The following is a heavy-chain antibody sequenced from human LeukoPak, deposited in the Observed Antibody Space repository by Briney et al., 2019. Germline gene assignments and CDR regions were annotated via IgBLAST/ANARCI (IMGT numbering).Heavy chain of an antibody. CDR2: ISGSDDGT. CDR1: GFTFSSCG. Sequence: GGSLRLSCAASGFTFSSCGMTWVRQAPGKGLEWVSSISGSDDGTYYADSVKGRFTISRDNSKNTLYLQMNSLRAEDTAVYSCSAGYNTGWFGYHFDHWGQGTLVAVSS. V-gene: IGHV3-23*01. CDR3: SAGYNTGWFGYHFDH. J-gene: IGHJ4*02. D-gene: IGHD6-19*01.